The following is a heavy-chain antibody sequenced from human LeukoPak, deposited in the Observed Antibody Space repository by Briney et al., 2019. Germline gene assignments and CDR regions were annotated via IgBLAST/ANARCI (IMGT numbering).Heavy chain of an antibody. Sequence: SQTLSLTCTVSGGSLSSGDYYWSWIRQPPGKGLEWFGYIYYSGSTYYNPSLKSRVTISVDTSKIQFSLNLSSVTAADTAVYYCARTSWDQQLSVDYWGQGTLVTVSS. CDR2: IYYSGST. J-gene: IGHJ4*02. CDR1: GGSLSSGDYY. CDR3: ARTSWDQQLSVDY. D-gene: IGHD6-13*01. V-gene: IGHV4-30-4*01.